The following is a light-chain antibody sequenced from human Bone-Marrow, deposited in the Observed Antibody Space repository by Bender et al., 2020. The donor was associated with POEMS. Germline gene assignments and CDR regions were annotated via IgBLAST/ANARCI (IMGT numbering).Light chain of an antibody. CDR3: QTWVTGIRV. CDR1: SEHTSYS. V-gene: IGLV4-69*01. Sequence: QLVLTQSPSASASLGASVKLTCTLSSEHTSYSIAWHQKHPEKGPRFLMKLDNDGSHIKGDGIPDRFSGSSSGAERSLSISSLQSEDEADYYCQTWVTGIRVFGGGTKLTVL. CDR2: LDNDGSH. J-gene: IGLJ2*01.